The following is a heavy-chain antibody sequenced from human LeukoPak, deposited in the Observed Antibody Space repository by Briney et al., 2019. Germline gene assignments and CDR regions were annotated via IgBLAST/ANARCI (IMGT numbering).Heavy chain of an antibody. J-gene: IGHJ3*02. D-gene: IGHD3-10*01. CDR3: ARLGQGLDRGVQNAFDI. CDR2: IYSGTTA. Sequence: GGSLRLSCSASGFTVSNNYMTWVRQAPGKGLEWVSVIYSGTTAYYAGTVKGRFTISRDNSKNTLYLQMNSLRPDDTAVYYCARLGQGLDRGVQNAFDIWGRGTMVIVSS. CDR1: GFTVSNNY. V-gene: IGHV3-53*01.